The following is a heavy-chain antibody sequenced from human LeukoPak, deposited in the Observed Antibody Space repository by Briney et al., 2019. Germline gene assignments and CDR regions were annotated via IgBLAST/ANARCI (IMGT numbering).Heavy chain of an antibody. D-gene: IGHD2-2*01. CDR2: INSDWSST. J-gene: IGHJ5*02. CDR1: GFTFSSYW. Sequence: GGSLRLSCAASGFTFSSYWMHWVRQAPGKGLVWVSRINSDWSSTSYADSVKGRFTISRDNAKNTLYLQMNSLRAEDTAVYYCARVGYCSSTSCYVKGGNWFDPWGQGTLVTVSS. CDR3: ARVGYCSSTSCYVKGGNWFDP. V-gene: IGHV3-74*01.